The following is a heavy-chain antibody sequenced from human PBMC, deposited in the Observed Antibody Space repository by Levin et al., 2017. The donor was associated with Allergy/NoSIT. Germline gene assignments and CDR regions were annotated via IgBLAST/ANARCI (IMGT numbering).Heavy chain of an antibody. D-gene: IGHD3-3*01. J-gene: IGHJ6*02. CDR2: ISGSGGST. V-gene: IGHV3-23*01. CDR3: AKGGVVEYYYYGMDV. Sequence: GESLKISCAASGFTFSSYAMSWVRQAPGKGLEWVSAISGSGGSTYYADSVKGRFTISRDNSKNTLYLQMNSLRAEDTAVYYCAKGGVVEYYYYGMDVWGQGTTVTVSS. CDR1: GFTFSSYA.